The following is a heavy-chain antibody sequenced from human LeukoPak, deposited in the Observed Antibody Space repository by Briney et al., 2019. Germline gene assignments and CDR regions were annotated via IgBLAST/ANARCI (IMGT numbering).Heavy chain of an antibody. J-gene: IGHJ4*02. V-gene: IGHV4-31*03. CDR1: GGSISSGGYY. CDR2: IYYSGST. Sequence: PSQTLSLTCTVSGGSISSGGYYWSWIRQHPGKGLEWIGYIYYSGSTYYNPSLKSRVTISVDTSKNQFSLKLSSVTAADTAVHYCARGGEYYYDSSAPWGQGTLVTVSS. D-gene: IGHD3-22*01. CDR3: ARGGEYYYDSSAP.